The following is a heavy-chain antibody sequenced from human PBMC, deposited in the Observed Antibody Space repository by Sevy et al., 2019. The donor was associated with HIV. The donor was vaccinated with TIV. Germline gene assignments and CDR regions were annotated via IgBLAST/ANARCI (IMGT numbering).Heavy chain of an antibody. CDR1: GFTFSNYW. Sequence: GGSLRLSCAASGFTFSNYWMTWVRQAPGKGLEWVANIKRDGSEKYYVASVKGRFTISRDNAKKSLYLQMNSLRAEDTVVYYCARDCSSTSCLWGLDVWGQGTTVTVSS. CDR2: IKRDGSEK. CDR3: ARDCSSTSCLWGLDV. V-gene: IGHV3-7*03. D-gene: IGHD2-2*01. J-gene: IGHJ6*02.